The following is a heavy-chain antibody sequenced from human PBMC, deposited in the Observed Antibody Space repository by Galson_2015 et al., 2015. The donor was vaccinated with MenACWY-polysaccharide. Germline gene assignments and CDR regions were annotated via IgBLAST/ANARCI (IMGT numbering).Heavy chain of an antibody. V-gene: IGHV3-7*01. CDR3: ARGHYGMDV. Sequence: SLRLSCAASGFTFSSYWMTWVRQAPGKGLEWVANIKKDGSEKYYVDSVKGRFTISRGNSKNSLYLQMHSLRAEDTAVYFCARGHYGMDVWGQGTTVTVSS. CDR1: GFTFSSYW. J-gene: IGHJ6*02. CDR2: IKKDGSEK.